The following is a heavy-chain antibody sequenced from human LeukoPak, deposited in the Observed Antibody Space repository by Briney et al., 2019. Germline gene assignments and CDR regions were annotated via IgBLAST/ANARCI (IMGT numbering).Heavy chain of an antibody. CDR3: ARQVGGEYLAGIFDY. CDR2: IWYDGSNK. J-gene: IGHJ4*02. V-gene: IGHV3-33*01. CDR1: GFTFSSYG. Sequence: GGSLRLSCEASGFTFSSYGMHGLRQAPGEGLEWVAVIWYDGSNKYYADSVKGRFTISRDNSKNTLYLQMNSLRAEDTAVYHCARQVGGEYLAGIFDYWGQGTLVTVSS. D-gene: IGHD6-13*01.